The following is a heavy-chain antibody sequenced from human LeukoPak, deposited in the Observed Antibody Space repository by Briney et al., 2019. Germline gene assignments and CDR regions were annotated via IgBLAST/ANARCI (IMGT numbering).Heavy chain of an antibody. CDR1: GYTFSDYY. CDR2: ISPDSVEK. Sequence: GASVKVSCKASGYTFSDYYMHWVRQAPAQGLEWMAWISPDSVEKKYAQKFQGRVTMTRDTSISTAYMELSRLTSDDTAVYYCARKRGVVVETNAFDIWSQGTMVTVSS. D-gene: IGHD3-22*01. CDR3: ARKRGVVVETNAFDI. V-gene: IGHV1-2*02. J-gene: IGHJ3*02.